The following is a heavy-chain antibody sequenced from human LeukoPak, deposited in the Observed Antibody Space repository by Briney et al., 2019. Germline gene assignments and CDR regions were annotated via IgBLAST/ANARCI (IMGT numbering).Heavy chain of an antibody. J-gene: IGHJ4*02. CDR1: GFTVSSNF. D-gene: IGHD3-22*01. CDR3: ARDTYDSSGPLDY. CDR2: IYSGGST. Sequence: GGSLRLSCAASGFTVSSNFMNWVRQAPGKGLDWVSVIYSGGSTYYADSVKGRFTISRDKSKNTLYLQMNSLRAEDTAVYYCARDTYDSSGPLDYWGQGTLVTVSS. V-gene: IGHV3-53*01.